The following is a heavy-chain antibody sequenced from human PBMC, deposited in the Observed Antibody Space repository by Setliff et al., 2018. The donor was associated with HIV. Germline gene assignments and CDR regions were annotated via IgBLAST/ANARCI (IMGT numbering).Heavy chain of an antibody. CDR1: GFTFSPYW. CDR2: ISSSSTI. J-gene: IGHJ3*02. D-gene: IGHD6-13*01. V-gene: IGHV3-48*01. CDR3: ARVAATRGDDAFDI. Sequence: GGSLRLSCAASGFTFSPYWMHWVRQAPGKGLEWVSYISSSSTIYYADSVKGRFTISRDNAKNSLYLQMNSLRAEDTAVYYCARVAATRGDDAFDIWGQGTMVTVSS.